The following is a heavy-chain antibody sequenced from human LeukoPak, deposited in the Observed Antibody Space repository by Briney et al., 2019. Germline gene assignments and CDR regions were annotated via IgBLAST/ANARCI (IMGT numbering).Heavy chain of an antibody. V-gene: IGHV4-59*02. Sequence: PSESLSLTCTVSGCSVSSYYWSWLRQPPGKGLEWIGFIYYSGITDYNPSLKSRVTISVDTSKNQFSLKLSSVTAADTAVYYCARLRALSYYDSSGDLYYFEYWGQGTLVTVSS. CDR2: IYYSGIT. J-gene: IGHJ4*02. D-gene: IGHD3-22*01. CDR1: GCSVSSYY. CDR3: ARLRALSYYDSSGDLYYFEY.